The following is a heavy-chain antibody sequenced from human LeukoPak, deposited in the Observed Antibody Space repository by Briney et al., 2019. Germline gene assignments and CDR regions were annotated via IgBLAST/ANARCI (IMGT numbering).Heavy chain of an antibody. CDR2: INSDGSST. D-gene: IGHD2-2*01. Sequence: GGSLRLSCAASGFTFSSYWMHWVRQAPGKGLVWVSRINSDGSSTSYADSVNGRFTISRDNAKNTLYLQMNSLRAEDTAVYYCARVVVPAAIDWFDPWGQGTLVTVSS. V-gene: IGHV3-74*01. J-gene: IGHJ5*02. CDR1: GFTFSSYW. CDR3: ARVVVPAAIDWFDP.